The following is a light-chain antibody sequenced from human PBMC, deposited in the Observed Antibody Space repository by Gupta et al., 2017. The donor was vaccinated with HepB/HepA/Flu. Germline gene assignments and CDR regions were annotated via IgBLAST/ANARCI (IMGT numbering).Light chain of an antibody. CDR2: YKSDSDQ. V-gene: IGLV5-45*02. CDR1: SGINVGSYT. J-gene: IGLJ2*01. CDR3: MVWHSSAVV. Sequence: QAVLTQPSSLSASPGASASLTCTLRSGINVGSYTIYWYQQRPGSPPQYLLRYKSDSDQQQGSGVPSRFSGSKDASANAGILLISGLQSEDEADYYCMVWHSSAVVFGGGTRLTVL.